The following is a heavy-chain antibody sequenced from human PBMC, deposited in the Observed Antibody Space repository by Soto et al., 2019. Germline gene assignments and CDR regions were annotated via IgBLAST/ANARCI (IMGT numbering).Heavy chain of an antibody. CDR3: ARGRHDYGYNWFDP. J-gene: IGHJ5*02. CDR1: GYTFTNYG. V-gene: IGHV1-3*01. Sequence: EASVKVSCKASGYTFTNYGMHWVRQAPGQRLEWMGWINAGNGNTKYSQKFQDRVNINRDTSASTGYMELSSLRPEDTAVYYCARGRHDYGYNWFDPWGQGTLVTVSS. CDR2: INAGNGNT. D-gene: IGHD4-17*01.